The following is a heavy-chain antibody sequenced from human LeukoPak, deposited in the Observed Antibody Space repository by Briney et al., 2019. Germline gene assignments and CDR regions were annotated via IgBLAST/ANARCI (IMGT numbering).Heavy chain of an antibody. CDR1: GYTFTSYA. Sequence: ASVKVSCKASGYTFTSYAMHWVRQAPGQRLEWMGWINAGNGNTKHSQKFQGRVTITRDTSASTAYMELSSLRSEDTAVYYCAREVYSGYDYYLDYWGQGTLVTVSS. J-gene: IGHJ4*02. CDR3: AREVYSGYDYYLDY. V-gene: IGHV1-3*01. CDR2: INAGNGNT. D-gene: IGHD5-12*01.